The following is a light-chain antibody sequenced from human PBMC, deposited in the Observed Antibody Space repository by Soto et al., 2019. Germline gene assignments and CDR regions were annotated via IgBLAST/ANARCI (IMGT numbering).Light chain of an antibody. CDR1: QSVSSSY. Sequence: EIVLTQSPGTLSLSPGERATLSCRASQSVSSSYLVWYQQKVGQAPRLLIYGAFSRATGIPDRFSGSGSGTGFTLTISRLEPEDFAVYYCHQYDSSHTFGQGTRLEIK. V-gene: IGKV3-20*01. CDR2: GAF. J-gene: IGKJ5*01. CDR3: HQYDSSHT.